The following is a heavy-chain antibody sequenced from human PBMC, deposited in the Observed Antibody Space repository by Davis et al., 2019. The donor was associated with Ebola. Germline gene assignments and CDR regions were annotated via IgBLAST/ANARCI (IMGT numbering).Heavy chain of an antibody. CDR3: AKDTERGYSYGFFYYYGMDV. J-gene: IGHJ6*02. D-gene: IGHD5-18*01. CDR1: GFTFADYA. V-gene: IGHV3-43*02. Sequence: GGSLRLSCAASGFTFADYAMHWVRQAPGKGLEWVSLISGDGGSTYYADSVKGRFTISRDNSKHSLYLQMNSLRTEDTALYYCAKDTERGYSYGFFYYYGMDVWGQGTTVTVSS. CDR2: ISGDGGST.